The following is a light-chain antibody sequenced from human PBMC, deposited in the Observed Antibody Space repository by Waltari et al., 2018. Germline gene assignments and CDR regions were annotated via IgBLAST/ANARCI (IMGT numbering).Light chain of an antibody. CDR2: AAS. V-gene: IGKV1-6*02. Sequence: AIQMTESPSSLSASVGDRVTITCRASQGIRKDLVWYQQKPGKAPKLLIYAASNLESGVPSRFSGSGSGTAFTLSISSLQPEDFATYYCLQDFTYPRTFGQGTKVEIK. J-gene: IGKJ1*01. CDR1: QGIRKD. CDR3: LQDFTYPRT.